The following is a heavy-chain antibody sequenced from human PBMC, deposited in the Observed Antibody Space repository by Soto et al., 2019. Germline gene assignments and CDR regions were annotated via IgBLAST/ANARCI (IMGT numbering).Heavy chain of an antibody. Sequence: QVQLVESGGGVVQPGRSLRLSCAASGFTFSNYGMHWARQAPGKGLEWVAGISNDGGNKYYADSVKGRFTISRDNSKNTLHLQMNSLRTEDTAVYYCAGGWYFFDYCGQGTLVTVSS. J-gene: IGHJ4*02. D-gene: IGHD6-19*01. CDR1: GFTFSNYG. CDR3: AGGWYFFDY. V-gene: IGHV3-30*03. CDR2: ISNDGGNK.